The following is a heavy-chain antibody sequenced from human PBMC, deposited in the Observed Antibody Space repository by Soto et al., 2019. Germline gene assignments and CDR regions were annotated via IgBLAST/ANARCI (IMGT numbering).Heavy chain of an antibody. CDR2: IYYSGST. D-gene: IGHD6-13*01. Sequence: SETLSLTCTVSGGSISSYYWSWIRQPPGKGLEWIGYIYYSGSTNYNPSLKSRVTISVDTSKNQFSLKLSSVTAADTAVYYCARVSSWYWFDPWGQGTLVTVS. V-gene: IGHV4-59*08. J-gene: IGHJ5*02. CDR3: ARVSSWYWFDP. CDR1: GGSISSYY.